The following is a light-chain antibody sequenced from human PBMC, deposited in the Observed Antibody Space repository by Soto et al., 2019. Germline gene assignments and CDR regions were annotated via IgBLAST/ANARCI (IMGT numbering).Light chain of an antibody. Sequence: QSVLTQPPSASGTPGQRVTISCSGSSSDIGSNYVYWYQHLTGTAPKLLIYRNNQRPSGVPDRFSGSKSGTSASLAISGLRSEDEADYFCAAWDDSLSGRGVFGGGTKLTVL. J-gene: IGLJ2*01. CDR2: RNN. CDR3: AAWDDSLSGRGV. CDR1: SSDIGSNY. V-gene: IGLV1-47*01.